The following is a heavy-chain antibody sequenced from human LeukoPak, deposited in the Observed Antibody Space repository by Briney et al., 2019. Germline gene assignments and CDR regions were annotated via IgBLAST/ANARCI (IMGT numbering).Heavy chain of an antibody. D-gene: IGHD3-10*01. J-gene: IGHJ4*02. Sequence: ASVKVSCKASGYTFTSYDINWVRQATGQGLEWMGWMNPNSGNTDYAQKFQGRVTMTRNTSISTAYMELSSLRSEDTAVYYCASSYYGTGSYQCRSDYWGQGTLVTVSS. CDR2: MNPNSGNT. V-gene: IGHV1-8*02. CDR3: ASSYYGTGSYQCRSDY. CDR1: GYTFTSYD.